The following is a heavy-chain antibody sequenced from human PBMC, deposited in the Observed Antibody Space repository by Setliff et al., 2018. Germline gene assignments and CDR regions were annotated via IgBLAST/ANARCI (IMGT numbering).Heavy chain of an antibody. Sequence: PGGSLRLSCAASGFTVSSNYMSWVRQAPGKGLEWVSVIYSGGSTYYADSVKGRFTISRDNSKNTLYLQMNSLRAEDTAVYYCAKAVYLWFGELSGYFDYWGQGTLVTVSS. V-gene: IGHV3-53*05. CDR1: GFTVSSNY. J-gene: IGHJ4*02. D-gene: IGHD3-10*01. CDR3: AKAVYLWFGELSGYFDY. CDR2: IYSGGST.